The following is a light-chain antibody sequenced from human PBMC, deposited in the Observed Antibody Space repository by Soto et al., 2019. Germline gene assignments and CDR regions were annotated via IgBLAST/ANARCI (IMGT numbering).Light chain of an antibody. J-gene: IGKJ2*01. CDR3: QQYDAPVT. Sequence: EVVMKQSPATLSVSPGEGATLSCRSSQSVGSKLAWYQQKTGQAPRLLIYGATTRATGVPARFSGGGSGTEFTLSISSLQSEDSAVYFCQQYDAPVTFGQGTKLDIK. CDR1: QSVGSK. CDR2: GAT. V-gene: IGKV3-15*01.